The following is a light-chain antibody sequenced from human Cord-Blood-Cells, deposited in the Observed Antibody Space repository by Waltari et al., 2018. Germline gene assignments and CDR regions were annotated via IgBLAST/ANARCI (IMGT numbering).Light chain of an antibody. V-gene: IGKV3-15*01. CDR3: QQYNNWPYS. CDR2: GAS. CDR1: QSVSSN. J-gene: IGKJ2*03. Sequence: EIVMTHSPATLSVSPGERATLSCRASQSVSSNLAWYQQKPGQAPRLLIHGASTRATGIPARFSGSGSGTEFTLTISSLQSEDFAVYYCQQYNNWPYSFGQGTKLEIK.